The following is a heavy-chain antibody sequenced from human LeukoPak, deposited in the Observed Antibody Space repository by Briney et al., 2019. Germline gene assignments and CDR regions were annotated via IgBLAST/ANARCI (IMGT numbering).Heavy chain of an antibody. J-gene: IGHJ4*02. V-gene: IGHV3-23*02. CDR3: AMDGVSARLEK. CDR2: IFGGTT. CDR1: GITLSTSA. Sequence: GGSLILSCAASGITLSTSAMSWVRQAPGKGLEWVSAIFGGTTYYRDSVKGRFTISRDNSKNTLYLQMNSLTAEDTAVYYCAMDGVSARLEKWGQGALVTVSS. D-gene: IGHD2-8*01.